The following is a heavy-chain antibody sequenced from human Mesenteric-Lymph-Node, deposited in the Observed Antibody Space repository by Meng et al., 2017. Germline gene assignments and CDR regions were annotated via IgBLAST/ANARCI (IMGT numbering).Heavy chain of an antibody. CDR1: GFSLSTSGVG. CDR3: AHSGGYSYGYPYYYGMDV. CDR2: IYWDDDK. V-gene: IGHV2-5*02. Sequence: PTLVKPTQTLTLTCTFSGFSLSTSGVGVGWIRQPPGKALEWLALIYWDDDKRYSPSLKSRLTITKDTSKNQVVLTMTNMDPVDTATYYCAHSGGYSYGYPYYYGMDVWGQGTTVTVSS. J-gene: IGHJ6*02. D-gene: IGHD5-18*01.